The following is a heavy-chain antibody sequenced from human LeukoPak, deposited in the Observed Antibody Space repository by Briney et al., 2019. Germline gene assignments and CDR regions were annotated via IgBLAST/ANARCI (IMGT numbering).Heavy chain of an antibody. CDR2: FDPEDGET. Sequence: AASVKVSCKVSGYTLTELSMHWVRQAPGKGLEWVGGFDPEDGETIYAQKFQGRVTMTEDTSTDTAYMELSSLRSEDTAVYYCATGLQLWFDYWGQGTLVTVSS. CDR1: GYTLTELS. CDR3: ATGLQLWFDY. D-gene: IGHD5-18*01. J-gene: IGHJ4*02. V-gene: IGHV1-24*01.